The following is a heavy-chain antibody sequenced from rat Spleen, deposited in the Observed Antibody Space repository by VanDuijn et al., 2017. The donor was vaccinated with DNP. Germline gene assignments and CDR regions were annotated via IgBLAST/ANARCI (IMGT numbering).Heavy chain of an antibody. CDR2: ISPSGGGT. CDR3: TRGVYYGSSWAFDY. J-gene: IGHJ2*01. Sequence: EVQLVESGGGLVQAGRSLKLSCAASGFTFSDYYMAWVRQAPTKGLEWVTSISPSGGGTYYRDSVKGRFTISRDNANHTLYLQMDSLRSEDTATYYCTRGVYYGSSWAFDYWGHGVMVTVSS. D-gene: IGHD1-6*01. V-gene: IGHV5S23*01. CDR1: GFTFSDYY.